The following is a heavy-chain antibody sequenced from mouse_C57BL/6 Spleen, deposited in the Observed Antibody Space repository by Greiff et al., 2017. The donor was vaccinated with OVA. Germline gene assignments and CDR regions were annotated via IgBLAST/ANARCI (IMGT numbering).Heavy chain of an antibody. CDR3: ASGDGPAWFAY. CDR1: GFTFSDYY. J-gene: IGHJ3*01. D-gene: IGHD2-3*01. Sequence: EVKLVESEGGLVQPGSSMKLSCTASGFTFSDYYMAWVRQVPEKGLEWVANINHDGSSTYYLDSLKSRFIISTDNAKNILYLQMSRLKSEDTATYCCASGDGPAWFAYWGQGTLVTVSA. CDR2: INHDGSST. V-gene: IGHV5-16*01.